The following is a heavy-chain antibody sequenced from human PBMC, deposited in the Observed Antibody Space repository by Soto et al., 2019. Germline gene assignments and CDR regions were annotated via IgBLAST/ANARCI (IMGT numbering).Heavy chain of an antibody. D-gene: IGHD3-10*01. CDR3: ARDVGSVNYYKGVYYYYYMDV. CDR2: ISRYGGNI. Sequence: EVQVVESGGGLVQPGDSLRLSCAASGFTIGADGFHWVRQAPGKALEYISAISRYGGNIYYANSVKGRFTISRDNSKNTLYLQMGSLRAEDMGVYYCARDVGSVNYYKGVYYYYYMDVWGKGTTVTVSS. CDR1: GFTIGADG. V-gene: IGHV3-64*01. J-gene: IGHJ6*03.